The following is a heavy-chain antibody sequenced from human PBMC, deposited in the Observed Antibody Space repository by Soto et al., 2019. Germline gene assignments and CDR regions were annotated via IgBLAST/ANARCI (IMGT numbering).Heavy chain of an antibody. J-gene: IGHJ6*02. V-gene: IGHV5-51*01. CDR2: IYPGDSDT. Sequence: GESLKISCKGSGYSFTCYWIGWVRQMPGKGLELRGIIYPGDSDTRYSTSFQGQVTVSADKSNSTGYLQWSSRKASETTMCYFVRYFNGYNFNYTNGRDVGGQGPPVTVS. CDR3: VRYFNGYNFNYTNGRDV. CDR1: GYSFTCYW. D-gene: IGHD5-12*01.